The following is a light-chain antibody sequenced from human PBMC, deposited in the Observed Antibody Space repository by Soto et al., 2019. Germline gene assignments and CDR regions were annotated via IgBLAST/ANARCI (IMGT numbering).Light chain of an antibody. V-gene: IGLV2-14*01. CDR1: SSDVGGYNY. CDR2: DVT. CDR3: TSFAGSGTYV. Sequence: QSALTQPASVSGSPGQSIAISCTGTSSDVGGYNYVSWYQQYPGKAPKLIIFDVTNRPSGVSDRFSGSKSGSTASLTISGLQADDGADYYCTSFAGSGTYVFGTGTKVTVL. J-gene: IGLJ1*01.